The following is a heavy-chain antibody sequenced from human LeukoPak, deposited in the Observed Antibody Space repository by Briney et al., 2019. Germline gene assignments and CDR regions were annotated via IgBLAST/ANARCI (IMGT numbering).Heavy chain of an antibody. CDR2: IYGSGGST. CDR3: AKSRFQATNYDY. D-gene: IGHD4/OR15-4a*01. J-gene: IGHJ4*02. CDR1: GFTFSSYA. V-gene: IGHV3-23*05. Sequence: GGSLRLSCAASGFTFSSYAMSWVRQAPEKGLEWVSGIYGSGGSTYYADSVKGRFTISRDNSKNTLFLQMNSLRAEDTAVYYCAKSRFQATNYDYWGQGTLVTVSS.